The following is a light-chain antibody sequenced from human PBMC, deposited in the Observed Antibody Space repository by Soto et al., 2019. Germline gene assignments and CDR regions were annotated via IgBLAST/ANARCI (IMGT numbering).Light chain of an antibody. J-gene: IGKJ1*01. CDR2: KAS. CDR3: QQYNNYWT. CDR1: QNINDF. V-gene: IGKV1-5*03. Sequence: DIQMTQSPSTLSASLGDRVTITCRASQNINDFLAWYQQQPGKAPKVLVYKASRLESGVPSRFSGSGSGTEFTLTISSLQPDDFATYYCQQYNNYWTFGQGTKVEIK.